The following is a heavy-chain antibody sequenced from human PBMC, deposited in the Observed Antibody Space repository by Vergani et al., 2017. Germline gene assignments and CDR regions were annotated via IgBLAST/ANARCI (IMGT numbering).Heavy chain of an antibody. CDR1: GFTFTNSA. V-gene: IGHV1-58*02. CDR2: IVVGSANT. Sequence: QMQLVQSGPEVKKPGTSVKVSCKASGFTFTNSAMQWVRQARGQRLEWMGWIVVGSANTNYAQKFQERVTITRDMSTSTAYMELSSLRSEDTAVYYCAASGYSGYDNNWFDPWGQGTLVTVSS. D-gene: IGHD5-12*01. J-gene: IGHJ5*02. CDR3: AASGYSGYDNNWFDP.